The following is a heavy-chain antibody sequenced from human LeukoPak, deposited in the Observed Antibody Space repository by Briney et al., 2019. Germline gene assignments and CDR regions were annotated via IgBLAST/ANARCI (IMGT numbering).Heavy chain of an antibody. CDR2: ITSSSSYA. CDR1: GFTFGDHY. V-gene: IGHV3-11*06. J-gene: IGHJ4*02. CDR3: VRDRNALQFLDY. D-gene: IGHD3-3*01. Sequence: GGSLRLSCAASGFTFGDHYMSWIRQAPGKGLEWVSYITSSSSYANYADSVKGRFTISRDNSKNMLYLQTNSLRAEDTAVYFCVRDRNALQFLDYWGQGTVVTVSS.